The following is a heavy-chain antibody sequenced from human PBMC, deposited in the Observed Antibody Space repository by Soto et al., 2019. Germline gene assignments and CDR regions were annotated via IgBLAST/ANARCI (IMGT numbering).Heavy chain of an antibody. D-gene: IGHD6-6*01. J-gene: IGHJ4*02. Sequence: QVQLVQPGAEVKKPGASVKFSCKASGYIFTNFYIHWVRQAPGQGLEWIGIINPNGGSTNYAQNCKGSVTMTTDTSTSTVYMDLSSLRSEDTAVYYCTRGLASGDYWGPGTLITVSS. CDR3: TRGLASGDY. CDR2: INPNGGST. CDR1: GYIFTNFY. V-gene: IGHV1-46*03.